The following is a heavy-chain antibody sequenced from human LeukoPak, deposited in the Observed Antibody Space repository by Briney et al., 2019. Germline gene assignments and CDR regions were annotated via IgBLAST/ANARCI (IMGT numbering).Heavy chain of an antibody. V-gene: IGHV1-46*01. Sequence: ASVKVSCKASGYTFTSYYMHWVRQAPGQGLEWMGIIDPSSGSTDYAPKFQGRLTMTRDTSTSTVYMELSSLRSEDTAVYYCARDLGLRGVTNWFDPWGQGTLVTVSS. CDR2: IDPSSGST. J-gene: IGHJ5*02. CDR3: ARDLGLRGVTNWFDP. D-gene: IGHD3-10*01. CDR1: GYTFTSYY.